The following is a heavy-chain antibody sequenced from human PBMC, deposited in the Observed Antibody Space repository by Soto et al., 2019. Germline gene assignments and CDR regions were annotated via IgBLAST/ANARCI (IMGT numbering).Heavy chain of an antibody. CDR2: IYYSGST. CDR1: GGSISSGGYY. V-gene: IGHV4-31*03. Sequence: SETLSLTCTVSGGSISSGGYYWSWIRQHPGKGLEWIGYIYYSGSTYYNPSLKSRVTISVDTSKNQFSLKLSSVTAADTAVYYCASENYYDSSGSNAFDIWGQGTMVTVS. D-gene: IGHD3-22*01. J-gene: IGHJ3*02. CDR3: ASENYYDSSGSNAFDI.